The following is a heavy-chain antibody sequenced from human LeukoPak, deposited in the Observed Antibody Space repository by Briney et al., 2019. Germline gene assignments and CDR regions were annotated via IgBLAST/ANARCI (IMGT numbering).Heavy chain of an antibody. V-gene: IGHV3-33*01. Sequence: GGSLRLSCAASGFTFSSYGMHWVRQAPGKGLEWVAVIWYDGSNKYYADSVKGRFTISGGNSKNTLYLQMNSLRAEDTAVYYCARDQGNSLGVILDYWGQGTLVTVSS. J-gene: IGHJ4*02. D-gene: IGHD1-7*01. CDR3: ARDQGNSLGVILDY. CDR2: IWYDGSNK. CDR1: GFTFSSYG.